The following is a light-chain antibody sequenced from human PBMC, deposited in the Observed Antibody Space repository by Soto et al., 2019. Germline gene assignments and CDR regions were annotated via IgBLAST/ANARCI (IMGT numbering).Light chain of an antibody. J-gene: IGKJ1*01. CDR2: GAS. CDR1: QSVSSN. CDR3: QQYYDWWT. V-gene: IGKV3-15*01. Sequence: EIVMTQSPATLSVSPWERATLSCRASQSVSSNLAWYQQKPGQAPRLLIYGASTRATGIPARFSGSGSGTEFTLTINSLQSEDFAVYYCQQYYDWWTFGQGTKVDI.